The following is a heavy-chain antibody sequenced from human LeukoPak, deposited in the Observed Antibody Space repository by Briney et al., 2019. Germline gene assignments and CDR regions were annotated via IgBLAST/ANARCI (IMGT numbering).Heavy chain of an antibody. CDR1: GGSFSGYY. J-gene: IGHJ5*02. D-gene: IGHD6-19*01. CDR2: INHSGST. Sequence: SETLSLTCAVYGGSFSGYYWSWIRQPPGKGLEWIGEINHSGSTNYNPSLKSRVAISVDTSKNQFSLKLNSVTAADTAVYYCARVGKQWLVLRGWFDPWGQGTLVTVSS. CDR3: ARVGKQWLVLRGWFDP. V-gene: IGHV4-34*01.